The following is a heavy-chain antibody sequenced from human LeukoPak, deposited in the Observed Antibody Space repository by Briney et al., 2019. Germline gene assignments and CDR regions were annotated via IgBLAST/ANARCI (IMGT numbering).Heavy chain of an antibody. V-gene: IGHV1-18*01. CDR3: ARDFSGNYEHDY. CDR1: GYIFTRYG. CDR2: ISAYNGNT. Sequence: ASVRVSCKASGYIFTRYGISWVRQAPGQGLEWMGWISAYNGNTNYAQALQGRVIMTTDTSTTTAYMELRSLTSDDTAVYYCARDFSGNYEHDYWGQGTLVTVSS. J-gene: IGHJ4*02. D-gene: IGHD3-10*01.